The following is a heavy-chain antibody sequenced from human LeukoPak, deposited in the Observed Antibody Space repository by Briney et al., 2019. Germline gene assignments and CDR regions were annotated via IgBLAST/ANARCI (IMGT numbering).Heavy chain of an antibody. CDR2: INSDGSST. Sequence: PGGSLRLSCAASGFTFSSYWMPWVRQAPGKGLVWVSRINSDGSSTSYADSVKGRFTISRDNAKNTLYLQMNSLRAEDTAVYYCARDEGSSPHQTENNDYWGQGTLVTVSS. D-gene: IGHD6-13*01. V-gene: IGHV3-74*01. J-gene: IGHJ4*02. CDR1: GFTFSSYW. CDR3: ARDEGSSPHQTENNDY.